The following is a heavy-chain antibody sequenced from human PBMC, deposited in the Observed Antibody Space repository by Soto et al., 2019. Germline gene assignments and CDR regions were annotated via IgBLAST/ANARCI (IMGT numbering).Heavy chain of an antibody. CDR2: IYYSGST. CDR1: GGSISSSSYY. CDR3: ASYYNPGTHPPSFDY. V-gene: IGHV4-39*01. D-gene: IGHD3-10*01. Sequence: SETLSLTCTVSGGSISSSSYYWGWIRQPPGKGLEWIGSIYYSGSTYYNPSLKSRVTISVDTSKNQFSLKLSSVTAADTAVYYCASYYNPGTHPPSFDYWGQGTLVTVSS. J-gene: IGHJ4*02.